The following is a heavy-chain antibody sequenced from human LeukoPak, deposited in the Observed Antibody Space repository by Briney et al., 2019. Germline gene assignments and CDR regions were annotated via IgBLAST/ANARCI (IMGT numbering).Heavy chain of an antibody. Sequence: SPSETLSLTCTVSGGSISSYYWSWIRQPPGKGLEYIGYIYYSGSTNYNPSLKSRVTISVDTSKNQFSLKLSSVTAADTAVYYCANTPLYYDILTGYLLDYYYYMDVWGKGTTVTISS. V-gene: IGHV4-59*01. CDR2: IYYSGST. D-gene: IGHD3-9*01. J-gene: IGHJ6*03. CDR1: GGSISSYY. CDR3: ANTPLYYDILTGYLLDYYYYMDV.